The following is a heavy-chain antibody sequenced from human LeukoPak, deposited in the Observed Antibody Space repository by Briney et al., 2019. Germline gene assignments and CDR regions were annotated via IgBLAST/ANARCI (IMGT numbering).Heavy chain of an antibody. J-gene: IGHJ4*02. D-gene: IGHD3-22*01. CDR2: IKQDGSEK. CDR3: AKVDGSGYYYDSSGYND. V-gene: IGHV3-7*03. Sequence: GGSLRLSCAASGFTFSSYWMSWVRQAPGKGLEWVANIKQDGSEKYYVDSVKGRFTISRDNAKNTLYLQMNSLRAEDTAVYYCAKVDGSGYYYDSSGYNDWGQGTLVTVSS. CDR1: GFTFSSYW.